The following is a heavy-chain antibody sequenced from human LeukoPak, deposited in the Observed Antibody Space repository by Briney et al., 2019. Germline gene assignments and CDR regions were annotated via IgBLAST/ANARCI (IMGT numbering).Heavy chain of an antibody. CDR2: INPSGGST. CDR3: ARDWGTYYDFWSGQHTP. Sequence: ASVKVSCKASGYTFTSYYMHWVRQAPGQGLEWMGIINPSGGSTSYAQKFQGRVTMTRDMSTSTVYMELSSLRSEDTAVYYCARDWGTYYDFWSGQHTPWGQGTLVTVSS. CDR1: GYTFTSYY. V-gene: IGHV1-46*01. J-gene: IGHJ5*02. D-gene: IGHD3-3*01.